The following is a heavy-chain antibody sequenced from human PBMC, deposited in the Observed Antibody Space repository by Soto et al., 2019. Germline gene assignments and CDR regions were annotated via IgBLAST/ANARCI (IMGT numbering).Heavy chain of an antibody. D-gene: IGHD3-10*01. CDR3: ARDRLWFGELFNGMNV. J-gene: IGHJ6*02. CDR2: IYYSGST. Sequence: PSETLSLTCTVSGGSISSYYWSWIRQPPGKGLEWIGYIYYSGSTNYNPSLKSRVTISVDTSKNQFSLKLSSVTAADTAVYYCARDRLWFGELFNGMNVWGQGTRVTVSS. V-gene: IGHV4-59*01. CDR1: GGSISSYY.